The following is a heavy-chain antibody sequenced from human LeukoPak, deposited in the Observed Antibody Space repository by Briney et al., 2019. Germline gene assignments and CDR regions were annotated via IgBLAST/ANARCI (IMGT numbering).Heavy chain of an antibody. Sequence: GESLKISCKGSGYSFTSYWIGWVRQMPGKGLEWMGIIYPGDSDTRYSPSLQGQVTISADKSISTAYLQWSSLKASDTAMYYCARPAYCGGDCYSVLGIWGQGTMVTVSS. CDR3: ARPAYCGGDCYSVLGI. D-gene: IGHD2-21*02. J-gene: IGHJ3*02. V-gene: IGHV5-51*01. CDR1: GYSFTSYW. CDR2: IYPGDSDT.